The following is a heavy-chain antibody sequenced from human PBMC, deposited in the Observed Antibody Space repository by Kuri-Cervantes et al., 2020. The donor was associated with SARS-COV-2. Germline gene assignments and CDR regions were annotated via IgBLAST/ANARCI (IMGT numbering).Heavy chain of an antibody. Sequence: GGTLRLSCAASGFTFDGYAMHWVRQAPGKGLEWVSLISWDGGSTYYADSVKGRFTISRDNSKNSLYLQMNGLRAEDTALYYCAKDRDLVLDYWGQGTLVTVSS. CDR2: ISWDGGST. D-gene: IGHD2-8*02. CDR1: GFTFDGYA. V-gene: IGHV3-43D*03. J-gene: IGHJ4*02. CDR3: AKDRDLVLDY.